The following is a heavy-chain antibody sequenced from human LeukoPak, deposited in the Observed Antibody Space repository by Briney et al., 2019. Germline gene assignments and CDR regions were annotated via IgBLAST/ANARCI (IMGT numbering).Heavy chain of an antibody. CDR2: IYYSAST. J-gene: IGHJ4*02. CDR1: GASISSSSYY. V-gene: IGHV4-39*07. Sequence: PSETLSLTCTVSGASISSSSYYWGWIRQPPGKGLEWIGSIYYSASTYYNPSLKSRVTISVHTSNNQFSLKLSSVTAADTALYYCAGVTTLSAALDCWGQGTLVTVSS. D-gene: IGHD3-3*01. CDR3: AGVTTLSAALDC.